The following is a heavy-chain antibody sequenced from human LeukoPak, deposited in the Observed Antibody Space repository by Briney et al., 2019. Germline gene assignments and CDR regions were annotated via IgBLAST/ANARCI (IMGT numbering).Heavy chain of an antibody. CDR3: ARDGRIVATIWFDY. J-gene: IGHJ4*02. CDR1: GFTFEDYA. V-gene: IGHV3-21*01. Sequence: NPGRSLRLSCGASGFTFEDYATHWVRQAPGKGLEWVSSISSSSSYIYYADSVKGRFTISRDNAKNSLYLQMNSLRAEDTAVYYCARDGRIVATIWFDYWGQGTLVTVSS. D-gene: IGHD5-12*01. CDR2: ISSSSSYI.